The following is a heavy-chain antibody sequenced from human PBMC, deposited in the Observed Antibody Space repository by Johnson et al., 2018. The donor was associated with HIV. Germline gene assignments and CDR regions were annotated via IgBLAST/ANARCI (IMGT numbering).Heavy chain of an antibody. CDR1: GFTISTFW. V-gene: IGHV3-74*02. CDR2: ISGDGSSS. CDR3: ARAQLLADDAFDI. D-gene: IGHD6-6*01. J-gene: IGHJ3*02. Sequence: EKLVESGGALVQPGGSLRLSCEVSGFTISTFWMHWVRQVPGKGLMWVSRISGDGSSSSYADSVKGRFTISRDNAKNTLYLQLNSLRVEDTAIYYCARAQLLADDAFDIWGQGTMVTVSS.